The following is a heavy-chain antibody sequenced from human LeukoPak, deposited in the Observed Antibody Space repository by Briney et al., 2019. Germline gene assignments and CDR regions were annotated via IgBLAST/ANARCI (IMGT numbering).Heavy chain of an antibody. J-gene: IGHJ4*02. CDR1: GYSFSTYW. CDR3: ARHRLTSGSCDY. D-gene: IGHD1-26*01. CDR2: IYPGDSDA. Sequence: GESLKISCRGSGYSFSTYWIGWVRQMPGKGLEWMGIIYPGDSDANYSPSFQGRVTISADKSISTAYLQWSSLKASDTAMYYCARHRLTSGSCDYWGQGTLVTVSS. V-gene: IGHV5-51*01.